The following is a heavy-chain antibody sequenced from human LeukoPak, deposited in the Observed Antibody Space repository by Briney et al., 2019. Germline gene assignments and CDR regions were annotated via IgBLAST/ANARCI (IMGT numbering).Heavy chain of an antibody. CDR3: ARDNGVGATTVWFDP. V-gene: IGHV1-2*06. J-gene: IGHJ5*02. CDR2: INPKSGET. CDR1: GYTFIGYY. Sequence: GASVKVSCKASGYTFIGYYMHWVRQAPGQGLEWMGRINPKSGETNYAQRFQGRVTMTRDTSISTAYMDLSRLRSDDTAVYYCARDNGVGATTVWFDPWGQGTPATVSS. D-gene: IGHD1-26*01.